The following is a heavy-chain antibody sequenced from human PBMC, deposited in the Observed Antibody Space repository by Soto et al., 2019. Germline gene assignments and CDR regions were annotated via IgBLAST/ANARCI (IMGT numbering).Heavy chain of an antibody. V-gene: IGHV1-18*01. CDR3: VMVDNYVTPTPQDV. CDR1: GYIFVNYG. Sequence: QVQLVQTGYEVKKPGASVKVSCKASGYIFVNYGIAWVRQAPGQGLEWMGWISPYTGNTHSATKIQGRLTMTTDTSTSTACMDLGSLTSDDTAVYYCVMVDNYVTPTPQDVWGQGTTVTVSS. D-gene: IGHD3-16*01. CDR2: ISPYTGNT. J-gene: IGHJ6*02.